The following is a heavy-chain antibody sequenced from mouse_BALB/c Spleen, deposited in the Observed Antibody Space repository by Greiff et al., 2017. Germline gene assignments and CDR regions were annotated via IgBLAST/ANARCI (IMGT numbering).Heavy chain of an antibody. D-gene: IGHD1-2*01. CDR2: IRNKANGYTT. J-gene: IGHJ2*01. CDR1: GFTFTDYY. CDR3: ARDGGGYYFDY. V-gene: IGHV7-3*02. Sequence: DVKLVESGGGLVQPGGSLRLSCATSGFTFTDYYMSWVRQPPGKALEWLGFIRNKANGYTTEYSASVKGRFTISRDNSQSILYLQMNTLRAEDSATYYCARDGGGYYFDYWGQGTTLTVSS.